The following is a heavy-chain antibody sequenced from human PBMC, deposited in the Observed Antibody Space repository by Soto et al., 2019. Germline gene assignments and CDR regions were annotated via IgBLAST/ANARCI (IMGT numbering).Heavy chain of an antibody. CDR1: GGSISSGDYY. J-gene: IGHJ4*02. D-gene: IGHD6-19*01. V-gene: IGHV4-30-4*01. CDR2: IYYSGST. CDR3: ARGDIAVAGTSGPSDY. Sequence: QVQLQESGPGLVKPSQTLSLTCTVSGGSISSGDYYWSWIRQPPGKGLEWIGYIYYSGSTYYNPSLKSRVTISVDTSKTQCSLKLSSVTAADTAVYYCARGDIAVAGTSGPSDYWGQGTLVTVSS.